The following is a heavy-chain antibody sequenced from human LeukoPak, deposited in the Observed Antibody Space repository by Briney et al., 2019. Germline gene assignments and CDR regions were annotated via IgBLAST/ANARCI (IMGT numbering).Heavy chain of an antibody. CDR2: ISGSGGST. CDR3: AKNQRPRRIKLWLQEFDY. D-gene: IGHD5-18*01. V-gene: IGHV3-23*01. CDR1: GFTFSSYA. J-gene: IGHJ4*02. Sequence: GGSLRLSCAASGFTFSSYAMSWVRQAPVKGLEWVSAISGSGGSTYYADSVKGRFTISRDNSKNTLYLQMNSLRAEDTAVYYCAKNQRPRRIKLWLQEFDYWGQGTLVTVSS.